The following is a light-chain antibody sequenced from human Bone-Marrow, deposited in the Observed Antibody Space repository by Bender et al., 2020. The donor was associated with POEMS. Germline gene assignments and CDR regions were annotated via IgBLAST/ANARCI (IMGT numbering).Light chain of an antibody. CDR3: SAWDGILNGWV. CDR1: SSNIGGNA. CDR2: GND. V-gene: IGLV1-44*01. Sequence: SGNSSNIGGNAVNWWQQLPGTAPKLLIYGNDQRPSGVPDRFSGSKSGTSASLAISGLQSEDEADYFCSAWDGILNGWVFGGGTELTVL. J-gene: IGLJ3*02.